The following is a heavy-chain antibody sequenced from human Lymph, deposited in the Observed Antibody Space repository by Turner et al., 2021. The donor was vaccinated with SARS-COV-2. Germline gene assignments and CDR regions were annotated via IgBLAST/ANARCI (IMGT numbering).Heavy chain of an antibody. V-gene: IGHV3-30*04. D-gene: IGHD1-26*01. CDR2: ISYDGSNK. CDR1: GFTFSSYA. J-gene: IGHJ4*02. CDR3: RRPYSGSYSAYFDY. Sequence: QVQLVESGGGVVQPGRSLRLSCAASGFTFSSYAMHWVRQAPGKGLEWVAVISYDGSNKYYTDSVKGRFTISRDNSKNTLYLQMHSLRAEDTAVFYCRRPYSGSYSAYFDYWGQGTLVTVSS.